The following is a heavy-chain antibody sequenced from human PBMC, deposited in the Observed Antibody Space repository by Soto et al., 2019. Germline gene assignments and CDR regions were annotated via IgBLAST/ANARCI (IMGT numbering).Heavy chain of an antibody. Sequence: PSETLSLTCTVSGGSISSYYWSWIRQPPGKGLEWIGYIYYTGTTNYNPSLKSRVTISVDTSKNQFSLKLSSVTAADTAVYYCARQGYSHGYGFDYWGQGTLVTVSS. CDR1: GGSISSYY. J-gene: IGHJ4*02. D-gene: IGHD5-18*01. CDR3: ARQGYSHGYGFDY. CDR2: IYYTGTT. V-gene: IGHV4-59*08.